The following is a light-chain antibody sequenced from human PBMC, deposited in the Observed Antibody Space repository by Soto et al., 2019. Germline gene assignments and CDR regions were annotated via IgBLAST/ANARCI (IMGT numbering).Light chain of an antibody. J-gene: IGLJ3*02. CDR2: EAS. V-gene: IGLV2-23*01. CDR3: CSLTNGATWV. CDR1: NSDVGSHNF. Sequence: QSALTQPASVSGPPGQSITISCTGTNSDVGSHNFVSWYQQYPGKAPKLLIYEASKRPSGLSNRFSGSKSGNTASLTISGLQAEDEADYYCCSLTNGATWVFGGGTKLTVL.